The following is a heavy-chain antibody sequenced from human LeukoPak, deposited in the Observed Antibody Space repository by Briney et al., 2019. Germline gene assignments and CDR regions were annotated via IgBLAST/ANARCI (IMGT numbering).Heavy chain of an antibody. Sequence: ASVKVSCKASGYTFTSYYMHWVRQAPGQGLEWMGIINPSGGSTSYAQKFQGRVTMTRDTSTSTVYMELSSLRSEDTAVYYCARVDIVVVPAARGGYYYYYYMDAWGKGTTVTVSS. J-gene: IGHJ6*03. D-gene: IGHD2-2*01. CDR2: INPSGGST. CDR3: ARVDIVVVPAARGGYYYYYYMDA. V-gene: IGHV1-46*01. CDR1: GYTFTSYY.